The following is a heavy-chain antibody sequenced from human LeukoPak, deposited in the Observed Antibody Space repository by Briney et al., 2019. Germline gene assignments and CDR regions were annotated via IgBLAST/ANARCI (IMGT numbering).Heavy chain of an antibody. J-gene: IGHJ4*02. CDR1: GITLSNYA. CDR2: ISGSGGST. V-gene: IGHV3-23*01. Sequence: GGSLRLSCAVSGITLSNYAMSWVRQAPGRGLEWVAGISGSGGSTNYADSVKGRFTISRDNPKNTLYLQMNILRAEDTAVYFCAKRGVVIRVILVGFHKEAYYFDSWGQGALVTVSS. CDR3: AKRGVVIRVILVGFHKEAYYFDS. D-gene: IGHD3-22*01.